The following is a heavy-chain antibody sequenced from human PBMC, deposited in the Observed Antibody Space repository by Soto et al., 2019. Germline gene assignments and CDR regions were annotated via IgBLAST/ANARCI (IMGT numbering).Heavy chain of an antibody. V-gene: IGHV3-30-3*01. D-gene: IGHD3-10*01. J-gene: IGHJ6*02. CDR3: ARDGPALQNYYGSGSYSASLYYYGMDV. CDR1: GFTFSSYA. CDR2: ISYDGSNK. Sequence: QVQLVESGGGVVQPGRSLRLSCAASGFTFSSYAMHWVRQAPGKGLEWVAVISYDGSNKYYADSVKGRFTISRDNSKNTLYLQMNSLRAEDTAVYYCARDGPALQNYYGSGSYSASLYYYGMDVWGQGTTVTVSS.